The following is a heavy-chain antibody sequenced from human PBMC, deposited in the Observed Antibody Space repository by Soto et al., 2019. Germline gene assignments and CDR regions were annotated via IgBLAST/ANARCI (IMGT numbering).Heavy chain of an antibody. V-gene: IGHV1-18*01. CDR2: ISAYNGNT. CDR1: GYTFNSYG. CDR3: ARAVAVAADFDY. D-gene: IGHD6-19*01. Sequence: ASVKVSCKASGYTFNSYGISWVRQAPGQGLEWMGWISAYNGNTNYAQKLQGRVTMTTDTSTSTAYMELSSLRSEDTAVYYCARAVAVAADFDYWGQGTLVTVSS. J-gene: IGHJ4*02.